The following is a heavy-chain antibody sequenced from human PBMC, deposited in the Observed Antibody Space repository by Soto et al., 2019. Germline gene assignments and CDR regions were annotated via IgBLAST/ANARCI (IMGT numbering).Heavy chain of an antibody. D-gene: IGHD2-21*01. J-gene: IGHJ4*02. CDR1: GFTVSNAC. CDR3: TTDDPINTY. Sequence: XGSLRLSFAASGFTVSNACMSWVRQAPGKGLEWVGRVKSKTDGGTTNYAAPVKGRFTISRDDSKNTLYLQMNSLKTEDTAVYYCTTDDPINTYWGQGTLVTVSS. V-gene: IGHV3-15*01. CDR2: VKSKTDGGTT.